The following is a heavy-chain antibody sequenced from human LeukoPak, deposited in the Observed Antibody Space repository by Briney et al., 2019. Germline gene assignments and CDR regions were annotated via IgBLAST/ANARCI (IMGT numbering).Heavy chain of an antibody. CDR2: IYHSGST. J-gene: IGHJ4*02. V-gene: IGHV4-34*01. D-gene: IGHD3-3*02. Sequence: NTSETLSLTCAVYGGSFSGYYWTWIRQPPGKGLEWIGSIYHSGSTYYNPSLKSRVTISVDTSKNQFSLKLSSVTAADTAVYYCARDLSDYWGQGTLVTVSS. CDR3: ARDLSDY. CDR1: GGSFSGYY.